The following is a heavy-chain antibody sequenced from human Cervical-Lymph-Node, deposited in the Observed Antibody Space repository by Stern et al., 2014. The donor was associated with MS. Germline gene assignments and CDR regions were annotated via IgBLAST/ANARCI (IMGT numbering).Heavy chain of an antibody. CDR2: SYPGDPDA. J-gene: IGHJ4*02. V-gene: IGHV5-51*01. CDR1: GYTFCNYY. D-gene: IGHD4-23*01. CDR3: ARQAYDYGGNSFDY. Sequence: EMQLVESGAEVKKPGESLKISCKGSGYTFCNYYIAWVRQMPGKGLEWMGISYPGDPDAEYSPSFQGRVIISADKSLNTAYLQWSSLKASDTAMYYCARQAYDYGGNSFDYWGQGTLVTVSS.